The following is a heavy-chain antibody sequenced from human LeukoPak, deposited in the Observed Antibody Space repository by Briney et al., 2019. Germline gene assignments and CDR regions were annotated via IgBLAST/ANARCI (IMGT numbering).Heavy chain of an antibody. V-gene: IGHV3-23*01. CDR2: ISGSGGST. CDR3: AKDRGPVGATRFDY. D-gene: IGHD1-26*01. J-gene: IGHJ4*02. CDR1: GFTFSRYA. Sequence: PGGSLRLSWAASGFTFSRYAMSWVRQAPGEGVEWVSAISGSGGSTYYADSVKGRFTISRDNSKNTLYLQMNSLRAEDTAVYYCAKDRGPVGATRFDYWGQGTLVTVSS.